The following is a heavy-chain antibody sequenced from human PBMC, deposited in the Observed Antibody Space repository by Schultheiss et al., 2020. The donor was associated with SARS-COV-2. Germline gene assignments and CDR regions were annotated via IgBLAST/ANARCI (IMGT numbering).Heavy chain of an antibody. CDR1: GYTFTSYG. Sequence: ASVKVSCKASGYTFTSYGISWVRQATGQGLEWMGWMNPNSGNTGYAQKFQGRVTMTRNTSISTAYMELSSLRSEDTAVYYCAREPDLHGYSSSWPDYWGQGTLVTVSS. V-gene: IGHV1-8*02. CDR3: AREPDLHGYSSSWPDY. D-gene: IGHD6-13*01. J-gene: IGHJ4*02. CDR2: MNPNSGNT.